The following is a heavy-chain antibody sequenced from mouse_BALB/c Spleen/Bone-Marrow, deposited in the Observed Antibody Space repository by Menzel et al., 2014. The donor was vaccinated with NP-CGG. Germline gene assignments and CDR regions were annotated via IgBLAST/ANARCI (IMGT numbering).Heavy chain of an antibody. CDR1: GFTFSSFG. CDR2: ISSGSSTF. J-gene: IGHJ1*01. CDR3: ARSWEYFDV. Sequence: EVQLVESGGGLVQPGGSRKLSCAASGFTFSSFGMHWVRQAPEKGLEWVAYISSGSSTFYYADTVKGRFTISRDNPKNTLVLQMTSLRSEDTAMYYCARSWEYFDVWGAGTTVTVSS. V-gene: IGHV5-17*02. D-gene: IGHD4-1*01.